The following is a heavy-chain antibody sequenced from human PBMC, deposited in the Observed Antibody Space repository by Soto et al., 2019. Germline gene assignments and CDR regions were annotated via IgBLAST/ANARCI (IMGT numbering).Heavy chain of an antibody. V-gene: IGHV1-18*01. CDR1: GYTFISYG. J-gene: IGHJ4*02. D-gene: IGHD2-8*01. CDR2: ISAYNGYA. Sequence: QVQLVQSGAEVKKPGASVKVSCKASGYTFISYGIIWVRQAPGQGPEWMGWISAYNGYANYAQNLQGRVTMTTDTSSSKGFMELRSLRSDDTAVYYCAREGANHYYFDYWGQRTLVTVSS. CDR3: AREGANHYYFDY.